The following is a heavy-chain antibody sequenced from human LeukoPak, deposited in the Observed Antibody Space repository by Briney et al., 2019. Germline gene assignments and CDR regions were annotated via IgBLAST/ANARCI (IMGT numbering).Heavy chain of an antibody. D-gene: IGHD2-2*01. CDR1: GGSISSYY. CDR2: IYYSGST. Sequence: SETLSLTCTVSGGSISSYYWSWIRQPPGKGLEWIGYIYYSGSTNYNPSLKSRVTISVDTSKNQFSLKLSSVPAADTAVYYCASFGVPAALDYYYMDVWGKGTTVTVSS. V-gene: IGHV4-59*01. J-gene: IGHJ6*03. CDR3: ASFGVPAALDYYYMDV.